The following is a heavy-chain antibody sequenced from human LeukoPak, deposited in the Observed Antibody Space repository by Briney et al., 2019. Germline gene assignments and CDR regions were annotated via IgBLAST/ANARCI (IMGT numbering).Heavy chain of an antibody. V-gene: IGHV3-23*01. Sequence: GGSLRLSCAASGFTFSSYAMSWVRQAPGKGLEWVSGISGSGGSTYYADSVKGRFTISRDNLRNTLYLQMNSLRTEDTAVYYCSRVLTGTIYYYFYMDVWGEGTTVTVSS. J-gene: IGHJ6*03. CDR2: ISGSGGST. CDR1: GFTFSSYA. CDR3: SRVLTGTIYYYFYMDV. D-gene: IGHD1-1*01.